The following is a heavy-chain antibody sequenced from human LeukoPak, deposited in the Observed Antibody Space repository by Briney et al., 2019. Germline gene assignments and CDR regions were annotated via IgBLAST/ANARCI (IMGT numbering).Heavy chain of an antibody. Sequence: GGSLRLSCAPSGFTFSSYVMSGVRQAPGKGLEWVSAISGSGGSTYYADSVKGRFTISRDNSKNTLYLQMNSLRAEDTAVFYCGKGYSTRASCPFFDYWGQGTLVTVSS. CDR1: GFTFSSYV. D-gene: IGHD2-15*01. J-gene: IGHJ4*02. V-gene: IGHV3-23*01. CDR3: GKGYSTRASCPFFDY. CDR2: ISGSGGST.